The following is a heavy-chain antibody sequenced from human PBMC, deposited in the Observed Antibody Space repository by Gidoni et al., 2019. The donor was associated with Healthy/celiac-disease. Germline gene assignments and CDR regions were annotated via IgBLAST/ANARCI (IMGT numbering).Heavy chain of an antibody. Sequence: LHLQESGHGLVKPSETLSLTCTVSGGSISSSSYYWGWIRQPPGKVLEWIGRIYYSGSTYYNPYIKIRVTISVDTSKNQFSRKLSSVTAADTAVYYCARHTTVVSASFDYWGQGTLVTVSS. D-gene: IGHD2-15*01. CDR1: GGSISSSSYY. CDR3: ARHTTVVSASFDY. J-gene: IGHJ4*02. CDR2: IYYSGST. V-gene: IGHV4-39*01.